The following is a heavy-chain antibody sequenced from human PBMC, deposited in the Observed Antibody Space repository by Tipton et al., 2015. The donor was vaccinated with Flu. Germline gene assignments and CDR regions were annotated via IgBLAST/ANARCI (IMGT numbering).Heavy chain of an antibody. J-gene: IGHJ4*02. V-gene: IGHV5-51*01. CDR1: EYSFTDYW. CDR3: ARLWSITGTTGWVFDY. Sequence: QLVQSGAEVKKPGESLKISCKGSEYSFTDYWIGWVRQMPGKGLEWMGIIYPGDSDTRYSPSFQGQVTISADKSISTTYLQWSSLKASDTAIYYCARLWSITGTTGWVFDYWGQGTLVTVSS. D-gene: IGHD1-14*01. CDR2: IYPGDSDT.